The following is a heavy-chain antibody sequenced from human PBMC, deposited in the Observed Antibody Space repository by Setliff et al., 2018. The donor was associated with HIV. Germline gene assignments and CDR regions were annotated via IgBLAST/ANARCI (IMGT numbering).Heavy chain of an antibody. CDR3: TSGVGHSDHDY. D-gene: IGHD1-26*01. V-gene: IGHV3-72*01. CDR2: TRNKANSYIT. Sequence: GGSLRLSCAASGFTFSGHYMDWVRQAPGRGLEWVGRTRNKANSYITEYAASVKGRFTISRDDSKSSLFLQMNSLKTEDTAVYYCTSGVGHSDHDYWGQGTLVTVSS. CDR1: GFTFSGHY. J-gene: IGHJ4*02.